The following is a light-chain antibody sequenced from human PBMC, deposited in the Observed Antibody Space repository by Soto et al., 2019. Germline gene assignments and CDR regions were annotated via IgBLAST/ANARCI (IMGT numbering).Light chain of an antibody. Sequence: EIVVTQPPSTLSVPPGERATLSCRASQSVSSNLAWYQQKPGQAPRLLIYGASTRATGIPARFSGSGSGTEFTLTISSLQSEDFAVYYCQQYNNWPPVTFGQGTKVDIK. J-gene: IGKJ1*01. CDR1: QSVSSN. V-gene: IGKV3-15*01. CDR3: QQYNNWPPVT. CDR2: GAS.